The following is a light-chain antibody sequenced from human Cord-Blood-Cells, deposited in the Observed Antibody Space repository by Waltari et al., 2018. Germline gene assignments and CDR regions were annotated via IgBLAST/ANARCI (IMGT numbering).Light chain of an antibody. V-gene: IGKV1-39*01. Sequence: IQMTQSPSSLSASVGDRVTITCRASQSIRSDLNWYQQKPGKAPKLLIYAASSLQSGVPSRFSGSGSRTDFTLTISSLQPEDFATYYCQQSYSTPYTFGQGTKLEIK. CDR3: QQSYSTPYT. CDR1: QSIRSD. J-gene: IGKJ2*01. CDR2: AAS.